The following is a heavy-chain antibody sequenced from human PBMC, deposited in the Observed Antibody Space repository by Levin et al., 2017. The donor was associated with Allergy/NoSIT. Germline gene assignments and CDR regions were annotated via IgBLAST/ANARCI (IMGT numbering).Heavy chain of an antibody. V-gene: IGHV1-2*02. CDR1: GYTFTGYY. Sequence: GESLKISCKASGYTFTGYYMHWVRQAPGQGLEWMGWINPNSGGTNYAQKFQGRVTMTRDTSISTAYMELSRLRSDDTAVYYCALYYYGSGSYSPDYWGQGTLVTVSS. J-gene: IGHJ4*02. CDR2: INPNSGGT. CDR3: ALYYYGSGSYSPDY. D-gene: IGHD3-10*01.